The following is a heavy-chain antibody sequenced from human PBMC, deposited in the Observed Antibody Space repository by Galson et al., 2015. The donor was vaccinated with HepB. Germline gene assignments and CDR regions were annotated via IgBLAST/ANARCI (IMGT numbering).Heavy chain of an antibody. Sequence: SVKVSCKASGYTFTTYAMNWVRQAPGQGLEWMGWINTNTGNPTYAQGFTGRLVFSLDTSVSTAYLQISSLKAEDTAVYYCARDPGYCSGGSCYSRRFYYFDYWGQGTLVTVSS. J-gene: IGHJ4*02. V-gene: IGHV7-4-1*02. CDR2: INTNTGNP. D-gene: IGHD2-15*01. CDR3: ARDPGYCSGGSCYSRRFYYFDY. CDR1: GYTFTTYA.